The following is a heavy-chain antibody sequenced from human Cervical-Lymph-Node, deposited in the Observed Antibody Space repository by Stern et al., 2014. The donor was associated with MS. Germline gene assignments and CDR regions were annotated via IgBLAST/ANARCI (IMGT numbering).Heavy chain of an antibody. CDR2: RYPGDSDT. Sequence: EVQLLESGAEVKTPGESLKISCKGSGYSFTSYWIGWVRQLPGKGLEGRGIRYPGDSDTRYSPSFLGNVPISSEQTLSTAYLHWCSLKAADTAMYYCARHAPAGYSPFDYWGQGTLVTVSS. CDR1: GYSFTSYW. J-gene: IGHJ4*02. CDR3: ARHAPAGYSPFDY. D-gene: IGHD4-11*01. V-gene: IGHV5-51*01.